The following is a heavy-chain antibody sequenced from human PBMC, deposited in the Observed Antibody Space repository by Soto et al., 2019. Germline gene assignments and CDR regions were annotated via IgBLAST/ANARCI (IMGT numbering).Heavy chain of an antibody. Sequence: GESLKISCKGSGYSFTSYWIGWARQMPGKGLEWMGIIYPGDSGTRYSPSFQGQVTISADKSISTAYLQWSSLKASDTAMYYCARQVVVPPYGMDVWGQGTTVTVSS. D-gene: IGHD2-2*01. V-gene: IGHV5-51*01. CDR2: IYPGDSGT. J-gene: IGHJ6*02. CDR3: ARQVVVPPYGMDV. CDR1: GYSFTSYW.